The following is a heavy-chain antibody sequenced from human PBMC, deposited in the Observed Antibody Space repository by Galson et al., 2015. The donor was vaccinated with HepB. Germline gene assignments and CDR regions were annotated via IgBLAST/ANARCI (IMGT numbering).Heavy chain of an antibody. D-gene: IGHD1-14*01. Sequence: SGAEVKKPGESLKISCKGSGYSFTTNWIGWVRQMPGKGLEWIGIIYPGDSDTRYSPSFQGHVTVSVDKSISTAYLQWSSLKASDTAIFYCARLIKGSTYNTSHWYFDLWGRGTLVTVSS. CDR2: IYPGDSDT. J-gene: IGHJ2*01. V-gene: IGHV5-51*03. CDR3: ARLIKGSTYNTSHWYFDL. CDR1: GYSFTTNW.